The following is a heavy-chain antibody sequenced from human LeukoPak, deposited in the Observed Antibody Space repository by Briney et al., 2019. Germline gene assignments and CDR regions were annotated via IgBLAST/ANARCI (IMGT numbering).Heavy chain of an antibody. Sequence: SETLSLTCTVSGGSISSYYWSWIRQPPGKGLEWIGYIYYSGSTNYNPSLKSRVTISVDTSKNQFSLKLSSVTAADTAVYYCASSGHTSCVGFYYYYMDVWGKGTTVTVSS. V-gene: IGHV4-59*01. CDR2: IYYSGST. J-gene: IGHJ6*03. CDR1: GGSISSYY. D-gene: IGHD5-12*01. CDR3: ASSGHTSCVGFYYYYMDV.